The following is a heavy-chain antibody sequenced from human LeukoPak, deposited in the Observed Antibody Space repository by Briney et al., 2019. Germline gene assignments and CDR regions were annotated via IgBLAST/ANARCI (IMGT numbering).Heavy chain of an antibody. Sequence: QPGGSLRLSCAASGFTVSNNYMSWVRQAPGKGLEWVSVIYSGGTTYHADSVKGRFTISRDNSKNTLYLLMNSLRAEYTAVYYCARGGYCSGGNCYGYFDYWGQGTLVTVSS. J-gene: IGHJ4*02. CDR2: IYSGGTT. V-gene: IGHV3-66*01. CDR3: ARGGYCSGGNCYGYFDY. CDR1: GFTVSNNY. D-gene: IGHD2-15*01.